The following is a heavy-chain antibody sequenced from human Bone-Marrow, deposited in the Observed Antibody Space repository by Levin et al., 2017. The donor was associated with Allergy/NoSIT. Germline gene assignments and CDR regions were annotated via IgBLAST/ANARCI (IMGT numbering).Heavy chain of an antibody. V-gene: IGHV3-30*04. CDR2: ISYDGSNK. CDR1: GFTFSSYA. J-gene: IGHJ3*02. CDR3: AREPKYSSTSPPVLWFGEGAFDI. Sequence: GESLKISCAASGFTFSSYAMHWVRQAPGKGLEWVAVISYDGSNKYYADSVKGRFTISRDNSKNTLYLQMNSLRAEDTAVYYCAREPKYSSTSPPVLWFGEGAFDIWGQGTMVTVSS. D-gene: IGHD2-2*01.